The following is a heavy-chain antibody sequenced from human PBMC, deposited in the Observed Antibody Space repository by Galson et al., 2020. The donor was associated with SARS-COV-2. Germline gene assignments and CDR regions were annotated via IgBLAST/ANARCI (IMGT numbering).Heavy chain of an antibody. J-gene: IGHJ6*02. CDR3: TSLGSSSWYSYYYYGMDV. CDR2: IRSKAYGGTT. Sequence: GESLKISCTASGFTFGDYAMSWFRQAPGKGLEWVGFIRSKAYGGTTEYAASVKGRFTISRDDSKSIAYLQMNSLKTEDTAVYYCTSLGSSSWYSYYYYGMDVWCQGTTVTVSS. V-gene: IGHV3-49*03. CDR1: GFTFGDYA. D-gene: IGHD6-13*01.